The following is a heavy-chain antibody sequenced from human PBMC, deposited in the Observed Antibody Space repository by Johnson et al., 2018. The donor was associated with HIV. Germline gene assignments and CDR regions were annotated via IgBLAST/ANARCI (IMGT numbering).Heavy chain of an antibody. CDR1: GITVSSNY. D-gene: IGHD5-24*01. Sequence: VQLVESGGGLVQSGGSLRLSCAASGITVSSNYMSWVRRAPGKGLEWVSLIFSVGNTNYADSVKGRFTISRDNSKNMLYLQMNSLRPEDTAFDYCARDGRDLATRGAFDIWGPGTVVTVSS. J-gene: IGHJ3*02. V-gene: IGHV3-66*02. CDR2: IFSVGNT. CDR3: ARDGRDLATRGAFDI.